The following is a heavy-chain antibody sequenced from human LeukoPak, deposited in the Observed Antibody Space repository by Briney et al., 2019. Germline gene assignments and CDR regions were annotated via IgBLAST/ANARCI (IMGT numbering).Heavy chain of an antibody. CDR2: ISYDGSNK. CDR1: GFTFSSYA. CDR3: ARDRVGYCSSTSCYLFDY. J-gene: IGHJ4*02. V-gene: IGHV3-30-3*01. Sequence: PGGSLRLSCVTSGFTFSSYAMHWVRQAPGKGLEWVAVISYDGSNKYYADSVKGRFTISRDNSKNTLYLQMNSLRAEDTAVYYCARDRVGYCSSTSCYLFDYWGQGTLVTVSS. D-gene: IGHD2-2*01.